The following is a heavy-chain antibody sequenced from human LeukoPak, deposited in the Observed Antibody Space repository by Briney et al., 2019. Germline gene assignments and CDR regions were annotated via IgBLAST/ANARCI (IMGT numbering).Heavy chain of an antibody. D-gene: IGHD2-2*01. CDR3: ARGKSDIVVVPGKSGPPHQYYFDY. V-gene: IGHV4-39*02. J-gene: IGHJ4*02. CDR1: DVSISTKSYY. Sequence: PSETLSLTCAVSDVSISTKSYYWGWVRQPPGKGLEWIGNVYYTGSTDYTPSLKSRATISVDMSKNHFSLDLTSVTAADTAVYYCARGKSDIVVVPGKSGPPHQYYFDYWGQGTLVTVSS. CDR2: VYYTGST.